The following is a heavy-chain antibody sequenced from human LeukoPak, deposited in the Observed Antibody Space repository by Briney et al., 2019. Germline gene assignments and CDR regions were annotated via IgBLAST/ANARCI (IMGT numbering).Heavy chain of an antibody. CDR1: AGSFSGYY. V-gene: IGHV4-34*01. CDR3: AVGAAAN. J-gene: IGHJ4*02. D-gene: IGHD6-13*01. CDR2: INHSGST. Sequence: SETLSLTCAVYAGSFSGYYWSWIRQPPGKGLEWIGEINHSGSTNYNPSLKSRVTISVDTSKNQFSLKLSSVTAADTAVYYCAVGAAANWGQGTLVTVSS.